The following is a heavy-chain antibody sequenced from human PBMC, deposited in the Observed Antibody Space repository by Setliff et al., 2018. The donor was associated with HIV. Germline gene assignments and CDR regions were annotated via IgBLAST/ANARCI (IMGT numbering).Heavy chain of an antibody. V-gene: IGHV4-31*03. CDR3: ARAPRLTRIFTPLYFDY. Sequence: PSETLSLTCTVSGVSINSDGYYWGWIRQHPGEGLEWIGYIHHSGSYYYNPSLKSRLTISVDTSKNQFSLRLDSVTAADTAVYYCARAPRLTRIFTPLYFDYWGQGALVTVSS. CDR2: IHHSGSY. CDR1: GVSINSDGYY. J-gene: IGHJ4*02. D-gene: IGHD3-9*01.